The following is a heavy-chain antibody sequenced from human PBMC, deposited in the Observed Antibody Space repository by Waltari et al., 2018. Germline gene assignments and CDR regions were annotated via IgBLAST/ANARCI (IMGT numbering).Heavy chain of an antibody. V-gene: IGHV3-30*04. CDR1: EFSFSSYA. Sequence: QVQLVESGGGVVKPGRSLRLSCAASEFSFSSYAMHWVRQAPGKGLEWVAVISYNERNIYYVDSVKGRFTISRDNSKKMLYLQMYNLRAEDTAVYYCARDYCDRTNCHGMDVWGQGTTVTVSS. CDR3: ARDYCDRTNCHGMDV. D-gene: IGHD3-22*01. CDR2: ISYNERNI. J-gene: IGHJ6*02.